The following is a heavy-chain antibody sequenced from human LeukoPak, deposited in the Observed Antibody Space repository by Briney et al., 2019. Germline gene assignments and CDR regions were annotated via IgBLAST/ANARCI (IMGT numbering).Heavy chain of an antibody. D-gene: IGHD3-10*01. V-gene: IGHV3-30*02. CDR3: AKEHTSGRPS. CDR2: IRYDGTNN. CDR1: GFTLSSYG. J-gene: IGHJ4*02. Sequence: GGSLRLSCAASGFTLSSYGMHWVRQAPGKGLEWVAFIRYDGTNNYYADSVKGRFTISRDISKNTPYLQMNSLRVEDTAIYYCAKEHTSGRPSWGQGTLVTVSS.